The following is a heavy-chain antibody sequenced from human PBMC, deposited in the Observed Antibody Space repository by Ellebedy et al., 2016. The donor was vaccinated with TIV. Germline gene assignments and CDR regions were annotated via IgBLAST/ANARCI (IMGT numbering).Heavy chain of an antibody. J-gene: IGHJ4*02. Sequence: GESLKISCAASGFTFSSYTMNWVRQAPGKGLEWVSSITSSSYIYYGDSVKGRFTVSRDSAKNSLYLQMNRLRAEYTAVYYCAYGDYARWGQGTLVTVSS. CDR1: GFTFSSYT. V-gene: IGHV3-21*03. CDR3: AYGDYAR. D-gene: IGHD4-17*01. CDR2: ITSSSYI.